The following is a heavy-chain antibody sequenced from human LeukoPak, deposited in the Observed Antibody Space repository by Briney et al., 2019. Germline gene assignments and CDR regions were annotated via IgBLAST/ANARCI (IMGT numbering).Heavy chain of an antibody. Sequence: ASVKVSCKASGYTFTGYYMHWVRQAPGQGLEWMGWINPNSGGTNYAQKFQGRVTMTRDTYISTAYMELSRLRSGDTAVYYCAREVTMVRSRAFDIWGQGTMVTVSS. CDR1: GYTFTGYY. J-gene: IGHJ3*02. V-gene: IGHV1-2*02. CDR3: AREVTMVRSRAFDI. CDR2: INPNSGGT. D-gene: IGHD3-10*01.